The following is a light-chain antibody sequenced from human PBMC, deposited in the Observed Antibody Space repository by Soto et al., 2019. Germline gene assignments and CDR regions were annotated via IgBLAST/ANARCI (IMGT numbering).Light chain of an antibody. V-gene: IGKV3-15*01. J-gene: IGKJ4*01. CDR2: GAS. Sequence: EIVMTQSPATLSVSPGERATLSCRASQSVSNNLAWYQQKAGQAPRLLIYGASTRATGIPDRFSGSGSGTEFTLTISSLQSEDFAVYYCQQYKNWPPLTSGGGTKVEIK. CDR3: QQYKNWPPLT. CDR1: QSVSNN.